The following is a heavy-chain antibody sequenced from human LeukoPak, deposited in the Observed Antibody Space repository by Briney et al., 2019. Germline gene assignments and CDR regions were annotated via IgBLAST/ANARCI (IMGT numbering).Heavy chain of an antibody. CDR2: ITTSGTTQ. CDR3: AKDAYGGTDY. CDR1: GFTFSSYS. V-gene: IGHV3-48*01. J-gene: IGHJ4*02. D-gene: IGHD4-23*01. Sequence: PGGSLRLSCAASGFTFSSYSMNWVRQAPGKGLEWVSYITTSGTTQYYADSVRGRFTISRDNFKNTLYLQMNSLRAEDTAVYYCAKDAYGGTDYWGQGTLVTVSS.